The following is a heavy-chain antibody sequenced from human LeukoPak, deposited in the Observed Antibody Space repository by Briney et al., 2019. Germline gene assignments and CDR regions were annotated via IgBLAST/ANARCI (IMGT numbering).Heavy chain of an antibody. CDR1: GGTFSSYA. J-gene: IGHJ6*03. V-gene: IGHV1-69*05. CDR2: IIPIFGTA. CDR3: ARNRYQLPPYYYYMDV. D-gene: IGHD2-2*01. Sequence: ASVKVSCKASGGTFSSYAISWVRQAPGQGLEWMGGIIPIFGTANYAQKFQGRVTITTDESTSTAYMELSSLRSEDTAVYYCARNRYQLPPYYYYMDVWGKGTTVTVSS.